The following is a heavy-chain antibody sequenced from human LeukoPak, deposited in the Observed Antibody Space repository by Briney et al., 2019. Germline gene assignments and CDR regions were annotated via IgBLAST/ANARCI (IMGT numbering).Heavy chain of an antibody. J-gene: IGHJ3*02. Sequence: PGGSLRLSCAASGFTFSSYSMNWVRQPPGKGLEWIGEIYHSGSTNYNPSLKSRVTISVDKSKNQFSLKLSSVTAADTAVYYCARDSRWFGELFDAFDIWGQGTMVTVSS. V-gene: IGHV4-4*02. CDR2: IYHSGST. CDR1: GFTFSSYSM. CDR3: ARDSRWFGELFDAFDI. D-gene: IGHD3-10*01.